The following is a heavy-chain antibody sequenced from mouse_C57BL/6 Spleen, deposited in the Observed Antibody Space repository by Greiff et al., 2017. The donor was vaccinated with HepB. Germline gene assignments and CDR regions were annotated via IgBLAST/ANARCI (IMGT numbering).Heavy chain of an antibody. Sequence: QVQLQQSGAELVMPGASVKLSCKASGYTFTSYWMHWVKQRPGQGLEWIGEIDPSDSYTNYNQKFKGKSTLTVDKSSSTAYMQLSSLTSEDSAVYYCARYQDYGSSYWYFDVWGTGTTVTVSS. CDR3: ARYQDYGSSYWYFDV. D-gene: IGHD1-1*01. CDR2: IDPSDSYT. CDR1: GYTFTSYW. V-gene: IGHV1-69*01. J-gene: IGHJ1*03.